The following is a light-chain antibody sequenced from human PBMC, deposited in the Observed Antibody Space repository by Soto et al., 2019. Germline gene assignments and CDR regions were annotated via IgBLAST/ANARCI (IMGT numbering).Light chain of an antibody. J-gene: IGKJ2*01. CDR2: AAS. CDR1: QSISSF. V-gene: IGKV1-39*01. CDR3: QQSYNTPPYT. Sequence: DIQMTQSPSSLSASVGDRVTITCRASQSISSFLNWYQQKPGKAPKLLIYAASSLQSGVPSRFSGSGSVTDFTLTISSLQPEDFATYYCQQSYNTPPYTFGQGTKLKIK.